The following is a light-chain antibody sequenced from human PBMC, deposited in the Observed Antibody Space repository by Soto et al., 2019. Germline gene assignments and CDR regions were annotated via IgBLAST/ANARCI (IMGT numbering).Light chain of an antibody. CDR1: SSDIGAYDF. J-gene: IGLJ1*01. CDR3: NSFTTDWTHV. CDR2: EVT. Sequence: QSVLTQPASVSGSPGQSITISCTGTSSDIGAYDFVSWYQQHPDKAPKLMIYEVTIRPSGVSNRFSGSKSGNTAPLTISGLQAEDEADYYCNSFTTDWTHVFGTGTKVTVL. V-gene: IGLV2-14*01.